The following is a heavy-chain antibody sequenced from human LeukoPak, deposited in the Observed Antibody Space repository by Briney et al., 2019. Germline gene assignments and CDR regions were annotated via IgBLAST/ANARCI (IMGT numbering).Heavy chain of an antibody. CDR1: GYRFTSYW. V-gene: IGHV5-51*01. J-gene: IGHJ3*02. CDR2: ICPVDSDT. Sequence: PGEFLKISYKASGYRFTSYWIGWVRQMPGKGLEWMGIICPVDSDTRYSPSFQGQVTISADKSISTAYLQWSSLKASDTAMYYCARPEEHGDYVHDAFDIWGKGTMVTVSS. D-gene: IGHD4-17*01. CDR3: ARPEEHGDYVHDAFDI.